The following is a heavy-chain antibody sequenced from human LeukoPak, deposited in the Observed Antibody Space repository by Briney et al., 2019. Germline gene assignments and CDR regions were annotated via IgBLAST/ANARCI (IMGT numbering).Heavy chain of an antibody. D-gene: IGHD3-16*01. Sequence: ASVKVSCKTSGYTFTSYYIHWVRWAPGQGLEWVGIINPRGGSTTYGQKFQGRVTMTTDSSTSTAYMELRSLRSDDTAVYYCAREEGGKYYYMDVWGKGTSVTVSS. CDR1: GYTFTSYY. CDR2: INPRGGST. J-gene: IGHJ6*03. V-gene: IGHV1-46*01. CDR3: AREEGGKYYYMDV.